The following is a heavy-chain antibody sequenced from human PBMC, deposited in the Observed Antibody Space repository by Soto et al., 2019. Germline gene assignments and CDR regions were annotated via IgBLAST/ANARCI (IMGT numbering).Heavy chain of an antibody. D-gene: IGHD3-22*01. J-gene: IGHJ4*02. CDR2: IIPIFGTA. Sequence: SVKVSCKASGGTFSSYAISWVRQAPGQGLEWMGGIIPIFGTANYAQKFQGRVTITADESTSTAYMELSSLRSEDTAVYYCARDGLSYYYDSSGYYNFDYWGQGTLVTVSS. CDR3: ARDGLSYYYDSSGYYNFDY. CDR1: GGTFSSYA. V-gene: IGHV1-69*13.